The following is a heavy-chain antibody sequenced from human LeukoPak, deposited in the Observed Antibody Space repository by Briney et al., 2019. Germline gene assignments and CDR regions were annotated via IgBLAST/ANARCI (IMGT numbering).Heavy chain of an antibody. CDR3: AKGAYRGDLYYFDY. CDR1: GFTFSSYA. CDR2: ISGSGGST. D-gene: IGHD2-21*02. J-gene: IGHJ4*02. Sequence: QPGRSLRLSCAASGFTFSSYAMSWVRQAPGKGLEWVSAISGSGGSTYYADSVKGRFTISRDNSKNTLYLQMNNLRAEDTAVYYCAKGAYRGDLYYFDYWGQGTLVTVSS. V-gene: IGHV3-23*01.